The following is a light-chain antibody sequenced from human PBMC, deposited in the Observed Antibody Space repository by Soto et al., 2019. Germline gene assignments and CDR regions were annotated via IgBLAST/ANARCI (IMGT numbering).Light chain of an antibody. V-gene: IGKV1-39*01. J-gene: IGKJ1*01. CDR1: QSISSY. CDR3: QQTYSSPQWT. CDR2: AAV. Sequence: QVNESPSTLSAKKGDRVTITCRASQSISSYLNWYQQKPGKPPKLLIYAAVSLQSGIPSRFSAYGSGTDFTLTISSLQPEDFATYYCQQTYSSPQWTFGQGTMVDVK.